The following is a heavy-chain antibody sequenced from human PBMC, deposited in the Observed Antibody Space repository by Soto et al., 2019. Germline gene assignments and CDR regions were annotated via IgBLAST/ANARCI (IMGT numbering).Heavy chain of an antibody. J-gene: IGHJ6*03. Sequence: GASVKVSCKASGYTFTSYDINWVRQATGQGLEWMGWMNPNSGNTGYAQKFKGRVTMTRNTSISTAYMELSSLRSEDTDVYYCARCISARYGSGSYYSYYYYYMDVWGKGTTVTVSS. CDR3: ARCISARYGSGSYYSYYYYYMDV. D-gene: IGHD3-10*01. CDR1: GYTFTSYD. V-gene: IGHV1-8*01. CDR2: MNPNSGNT.